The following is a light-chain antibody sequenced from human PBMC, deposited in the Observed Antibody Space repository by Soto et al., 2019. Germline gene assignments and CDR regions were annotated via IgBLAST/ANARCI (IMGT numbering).Light chain of an antibody. CDR2: RAS. CDR3: QQSNKWPLT. Sequence: EIVMTQSPATLAVSPGDTATLSCRARQSLSGNLAWYQQKPGQAPRLLIFRASTRATVFPARFSGRGSGTDFTLTIIGLQSADCAVYYCQQSNKWPLTFGGGTKVEIK. V-gene: IGKV3-15*01. J-gene: IGKJ4*01. CDR1: QSLSGN.